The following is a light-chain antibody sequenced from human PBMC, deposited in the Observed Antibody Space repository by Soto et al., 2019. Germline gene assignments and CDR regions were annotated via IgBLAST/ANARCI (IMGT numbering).Light chain of an antibody. CDR2: GAS. CDR1: QSVRSSY. J-gene: IGKJ2*01. Sequence: EIVLTQSPGTLSLSPGERATLSCRASQSVRSSYLAWYQQKPGQAPRLLIYGASSRATGIPDRFSGSGSGTDFTLIISRLEPEYFAVYYCQQYSSSPPYTFGQGTKLEIK. V-gene: IGKV3-20*01. CDR3: QQYSSSPPYT.